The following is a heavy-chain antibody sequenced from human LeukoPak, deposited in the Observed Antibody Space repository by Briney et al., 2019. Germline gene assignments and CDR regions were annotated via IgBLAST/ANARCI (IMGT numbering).Heavy chain of an antibody. CDR3: ARCHILTGYYSR. Sequence: PSETLSLTCAVYGGSFSGYYWSWIRQPPGKGREWIGEINHSGSTNYNPSLKSRVTISVDTSKNQFSLKLSSVTAADTAVYYCARCHILTGYYSRWGQGTLVTVSS. D-gene: IGHD3-9*01. CDR2: INHSGST. J-gene: IGHJ4*02. CDR1: GGSFSGYY. V-gene: IGHV4-34*01.